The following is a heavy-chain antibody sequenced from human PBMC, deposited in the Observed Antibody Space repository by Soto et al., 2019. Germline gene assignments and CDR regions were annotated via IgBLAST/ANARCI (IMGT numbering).Heavy chain of an antibody. CDR3: ARNTFPGGYYYYYYMDV. Sequence: PGESLKISCKGSGYSFTSYWIGWVRQMPGKGLEWMGIIYPGDSDTRYSPSFQGQVTISADKSISTAYLQWSSLKASDTAMYYCARNTFPGGYYYYYYMDVWGKGTTVTVSS. D-gene: IGHD2-2*02. CDR1: GYSFTSYW. V-gene: IGHV5-51*01. CDR2: IYPGDSDT. J-gene: IGHJ6*03.